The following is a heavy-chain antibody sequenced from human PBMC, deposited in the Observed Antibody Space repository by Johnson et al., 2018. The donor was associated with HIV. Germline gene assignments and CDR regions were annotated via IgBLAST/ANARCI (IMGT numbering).Heavy chain of an antibody. CDR2: ISYDGSNK. CDR1: GFTFSSYA. CDR3: ARGGTRIVVVITYGAFDI. V-gene: IGHV3-30*04. Sequence: QVQLVESGGGVVQPGRSLRLSCAASGFTFSSYAMHWVRQAPGKGLEWVAVISYDGSNKYYADSVKGRFTISRDNSKNTLYLQMNSLRAEDTAVYYCARGGTRIVVVITYGAFDIWGQGTMVTVSS. D-gene: IGHD3-22*01. J-gene: IGHJ3*02.